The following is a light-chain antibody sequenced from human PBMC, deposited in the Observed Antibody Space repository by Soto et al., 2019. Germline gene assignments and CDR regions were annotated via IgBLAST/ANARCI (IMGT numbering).Light chain of an antibody. Sequence: QSVLTQPPSLSGAPGQRVTISFTGSSSDIGAGSEVHWYQQLPGTAPKLLIFGSTNRPSGVPDRFSGSKSATSASLAITGLQAEDEADYYCQSYDNSLSAYVFGTGTKLTVL. CDR2: GST. CDR3: QSYDNSLSAYV. CDR1: SSDIGAGSE. J-gene: IGLJ1*01. V-gene: IGLV1-40*01.